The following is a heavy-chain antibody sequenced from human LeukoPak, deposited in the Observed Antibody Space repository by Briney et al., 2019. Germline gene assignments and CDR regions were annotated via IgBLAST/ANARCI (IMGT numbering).Heavy chain of an antibody. Sequence: GGSLRLSCAASGFTFSSFAMSWVRQAPGKGLEWVSGISGRDGSTYYADSVKGRFTISRDNSKNTLYLQMISLRTEDTAVYYCAKDPRRYSRAGGYFDYWGQGTLVTVSS. CDR3: AKDPRRYSRAGGYFDY. D-gene: IGHD6-13*01. CDR1: GFTFSSFA. J-gene: IGHJ4*02. CDR2: ISGRDGST. V-gene: IGHV3-23*01.